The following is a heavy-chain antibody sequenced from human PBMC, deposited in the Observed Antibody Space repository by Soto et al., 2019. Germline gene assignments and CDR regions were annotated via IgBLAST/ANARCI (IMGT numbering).Heavy chain of an antibody. V-gene: IGHV3-9*01. Sequence: EVQLVESGGGLVQPGRSLRLSCAASGFTFDDYAMHWVRQAPGKGLEWVSGISWNSGSIGYADSVKGRFTISRDNAKNSLYLQMNSLRAEDTASYYCAKGRGYSSGFGGFDYWGQGTLVTVSS. CDR3: AKGRGYSSGFGGFDY. D-gene: IGHD6-19*01. J-gene: IGHJ4*02. CDR1: GFTFDDYA. CDR2: ISWNSGSI.